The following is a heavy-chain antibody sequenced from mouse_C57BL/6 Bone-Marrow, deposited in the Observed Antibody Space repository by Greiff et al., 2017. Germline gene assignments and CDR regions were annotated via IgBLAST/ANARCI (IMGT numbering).Heavy chain of an antibody. D-gene: IGHD2-12*01. J-gene: IGHJ1*03. CDR2: IYPGDGDT. CDR1: GYAFSSSW. V-gene: IGHV1-82*01. Sequence: VQLQQSGPELVKPGASVKISCKASGYAFSSSWMNWVKQRPGKGLEWIGRIYPGDGDTNYNGKFKGKATLTADTSSSTAYMQLSSLTSEDSAVYFCARRLLYPYWYVDVWGTGTTVTVSS. CDR3: ARRLLYPYWYVDV.